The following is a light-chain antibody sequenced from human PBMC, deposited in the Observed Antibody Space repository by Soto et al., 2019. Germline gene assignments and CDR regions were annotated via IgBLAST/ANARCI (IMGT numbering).Light chain of an antibody. CDR1: QSVSSY. J-gene: IGKJ3*01. CDR2: DAS. Sequence: EIVMTQSPATLSVSPGERATLSCRASQSVSSYLAWYQQKPGQAPRLLIYDASNRATDIPARFSGSGSGTDFTLTISGLEPEDFAVYYCQQRINWPLFTFGPGTKVDI. CDR3: QQRINWPLFT. V-gene: IGKV3-11*01.